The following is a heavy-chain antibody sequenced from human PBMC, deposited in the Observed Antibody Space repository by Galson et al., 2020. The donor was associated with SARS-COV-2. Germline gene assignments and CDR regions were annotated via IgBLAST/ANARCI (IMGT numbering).Heavy chain of an antibody. V-gene: IGHV1-46*01. Sequence: ASVKVSCKASGYTFTSYYMHWVRQAPGQELEWMGIINPSGGSTSYAQKFQGRVTMTRDTSTSTVYMELSSLRSEDTAVYYCARDRDAYKDSSSWSFHYYYGMDVWGQGTTVTVSS. CDR2: INPSGGST. CDR3: ARDRDAYKDSSSWSFHYYYGMDV. J-gene: IGHJ6*02. CDR1: GYTFTSYY. D-gene: IGHD6-13*01.